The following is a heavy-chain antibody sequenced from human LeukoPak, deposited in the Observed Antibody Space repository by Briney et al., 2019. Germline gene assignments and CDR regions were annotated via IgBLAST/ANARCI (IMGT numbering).Heavy chain of an antibody. J-gene: IGHJ4*02. CDR3: ARLAVDDDFDY. D-gene: IGHD4-23*01. Sequence: SETLSLTCAVYGGSFNDYYWTWIRQPPGKGLEWIGEINHSGSTNYNPSLKSRVTISVDTSKNQSSLKLSSVPAADTAVYYCARLAVDDDFDYWGQGTLVTVSS. V-gene: IGHV4-34*01. CDR2: INHSGST. CDR1: GGSFNDYY.